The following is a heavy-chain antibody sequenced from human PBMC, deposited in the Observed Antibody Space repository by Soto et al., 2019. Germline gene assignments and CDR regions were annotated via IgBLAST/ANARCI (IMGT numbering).Heavy chain of an antibody. Sequence: LRLSCAASGFTFSSYGMHWVRQAPGKGLEWVAVIWYDGSNKYYADSVKCRFTISRDNSKNTLYLQMNSLRAEDTAVYYCASGPKTFDYWGQGTLVTVSS. J-gene: IGHJ4*02. V-gene: IGHV3-33*01. CDR1: GFTFSSYG. CDR2: IWYDGSNK. CDR3: ASGPKTFDY.